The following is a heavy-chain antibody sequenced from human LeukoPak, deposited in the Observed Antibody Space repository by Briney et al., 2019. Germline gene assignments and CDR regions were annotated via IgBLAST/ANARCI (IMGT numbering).Heavy chain of an antibody. V-gene: IGHV4-39*07. D-gene: IGHD5-24*01. CDR1: GGSISSSSYY. Sequence: SETLSLTCTVSGGSISSSSYYWGWIRQPPGKGLEWIGSIYYSGSTYYNPSLKSRVTISVDTSKNQFSLKLSSVTAADTAVYYCARGFGDGYRPFDYWGQGTLVTVSS. CDR3: ARGFGDGYRPFDY. J-gene: IGHJ4*02. CDR2: IYYSGST.